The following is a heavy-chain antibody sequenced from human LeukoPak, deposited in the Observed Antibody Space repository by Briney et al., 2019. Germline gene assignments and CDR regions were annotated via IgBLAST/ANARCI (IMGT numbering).Heavy chain of an antibody. CDR2: VNPNSGHT. CDR1: GYTFTSYD. Sequence: AASVKVSCKASGYTFTSYDVNWVRQATGQGLEWVGWVNPNSGHTGYAQKFQGRVTMTTNTSISTAYMELSSLRSEDTAVYYCARGAPGSYCSGGSCPYFDYWGQGTLVSVSS. J-gene: IGHJ4*02. V-gene: IGHV1-8*01. D-gene: IGHD2-15*01. CDR3: ARGAPGSYCSGGSCPYFDY.